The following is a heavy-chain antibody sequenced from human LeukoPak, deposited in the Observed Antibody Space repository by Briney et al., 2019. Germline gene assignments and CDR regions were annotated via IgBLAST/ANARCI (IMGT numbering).Heavy chain of an antibody. CDR2: IKPDGSEI. Sequence: GGSLRLSRTVSGFNFSNFWMSWVRQAPGKGLEWVANIKPDGSEISYVDSVKGRFTISRDNAHNSLYLQMIGLGADDTAVYYSARSNPYFASGSGDLWGQGTLVTVSS. V-gene: IGHV3-7*03. CDR1: GFNFSNFW. CDR3: ARSNPYFASGSGDL. J-gene: IGHJ5*02. D-gene: IGHD3-10*01.